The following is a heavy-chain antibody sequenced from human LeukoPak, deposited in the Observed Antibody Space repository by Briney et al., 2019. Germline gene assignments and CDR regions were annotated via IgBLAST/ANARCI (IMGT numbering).Heavy chain of an antibody. V-gene: IGHV4-39*07. CDR1: GGSISSSSYY. CDR3: ARGYSSSAGGYYFDY. CDR2: IYYSGST. Sequence: SETLSLTCTVSGGSISSSSYYWGWIRQPPGKGLEWIGSIYYSGSTYYNPSLKSRVTISVDTSKNQFSLKLSSVTAADTAVYYCARGYSSSAGGYYFDYWGQGTLVTVSS. D-gene: IGHD6-6*01. J-gene: IGHJ4*02.